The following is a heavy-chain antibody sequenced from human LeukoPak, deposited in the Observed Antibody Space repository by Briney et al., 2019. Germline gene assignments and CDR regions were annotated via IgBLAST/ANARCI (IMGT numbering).Heavy chain of an antibody. V-gene: IGHV1-8*01. CDR2: MNPNSGNT. CDR1: GYTFTSYD. Sequence: GASVKVSCKASGYTFTSYDINWVRQATGQGLEWMGWMNPNSGNTGYAQKFQGRVTMTRNTSISTAYMELSSLRSEDTAVYYCARGSLTSNWFDPWGQGTLVTVSS. D-gene: IGHD3-16*01. J-gene: IGHJ5*02. CDR3: ARGSLTSNWFDP.